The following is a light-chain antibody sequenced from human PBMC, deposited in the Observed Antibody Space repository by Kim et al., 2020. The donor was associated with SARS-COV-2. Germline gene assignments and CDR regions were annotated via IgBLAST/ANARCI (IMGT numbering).Light chain of an antibody. CDR2: AAS. J-gene: IGKJ4*01. CDR3: QQSHTAPLLS. Sequence: EIQMTQSPSSLSASVGDRVTITCRTTQSISSHLNWYQQKPGRAPKLLISAASTLQGGVPSRFSGSGSETDFTLTISSLQPEDFATYYCQQSHTAPLLSFGKGTKVVIK. CDR1: QSISSH. V-gene: IGKV1-39*01.